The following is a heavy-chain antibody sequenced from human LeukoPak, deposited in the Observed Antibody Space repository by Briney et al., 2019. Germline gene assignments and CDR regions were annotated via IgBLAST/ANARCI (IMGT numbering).Heavy chain of an antibody. V-gene: IGHV3-23*01. CDR3: AKCSASYSNDAFDV. D-gene: IGHD3-10*02. CDR2: IPGGGSNT. Sequence: GGSLRLSCAASGFTFNNYAMNWVRQAPGKGLEWVSYIPGGGSNTRYSDAVKGRFIISRDNSKNILYLQMNSLRAEDTAIYYCAKCSASYSNDAFDVWGRGTMVTVSS. CDR1: GFTFNNYA. J-gene: IGHJ3*01.